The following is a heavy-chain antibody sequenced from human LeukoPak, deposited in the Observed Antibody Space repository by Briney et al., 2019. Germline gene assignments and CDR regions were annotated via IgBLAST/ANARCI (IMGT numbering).Heavy chain of an antibody. CDR2: ILSKTNNYAT. CDR1: GSVFSASA. Sequence: GGSLRLSCAASGSVFSASAMHWVRQASGKGLEWVGRILSKTNNYATAYAASVKGRFTISRDDSKNTAYLQMSSLKTEDTAVYYCTGPEFDYWGQGTLVTVSS. CDR3: TGPEFDY. V-gene: IGHV3-73*01. J-gene: IGHJ4*02.